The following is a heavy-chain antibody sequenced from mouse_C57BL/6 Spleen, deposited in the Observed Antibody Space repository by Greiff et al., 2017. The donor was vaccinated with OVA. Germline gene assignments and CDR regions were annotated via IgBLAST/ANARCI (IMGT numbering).Heavy chain of an antibody. CDR3: ARSHYGSSRYFDV. CDR1: GYTFTSYW. Sequence: VQLQQSGAELAKPGASVKLSCKASGYTFTSYWMHWVKQRPGQGLEWIGYINPSSGYTKYNQKFKDKATLTADKSSSTAYMQLSSLTYEDSAVYYCARSHYGSSRYFDVWGTGTTVTVSS. J-gene: IGHJ1*03. CDR2: INPSSGYT. D-gene: IGHD1-1*01. V-gene: IGHV1-7*01.